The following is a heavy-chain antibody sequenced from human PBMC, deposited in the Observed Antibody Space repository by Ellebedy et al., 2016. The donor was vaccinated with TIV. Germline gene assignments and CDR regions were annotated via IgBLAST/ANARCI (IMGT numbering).Heavy chain of an antibody. D-gene: IGHD3-10*01. CDR2: IRYDGSNK. Sequence: PGGSLRLSCVVSGLSFSSYAMHWVRQAPGKGLEWVTYIRYDGSNKYYADSVKGRFTISRDNSKNTLFLEMNSLRAEDTAIYYWAGLWFGDSPRDNSDYWGRGTLVTVSS. CDR3: AGLWFGDSPRDNSDY. J-gene: IGHJ4*02. CDR1: GLSFSSYA. V-gene: IGHV3-30*02.